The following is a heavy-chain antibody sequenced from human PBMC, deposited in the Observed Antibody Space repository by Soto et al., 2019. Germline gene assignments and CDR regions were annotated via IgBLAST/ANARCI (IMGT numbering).Heavy chain of an antibody. J-gene: IGHJ6*02. CDR2: ISYDGSNK. Sequence: GGSLRLSCAASGFTFSSYGMHWVRQAPGKGLEWVAVISYDGSNKYYADSVKGRFTISRDNAKNSLYLQMNSLRAEDTAVYYCARGPLVVPAASYGMDVWGQGTTVTVSS. CDR1: GFTFSSYG. D-gene: IGHD2-2*01. CDR3: ARGPLVVPAASYGMDV. V-gene: IGHV3-30*03.